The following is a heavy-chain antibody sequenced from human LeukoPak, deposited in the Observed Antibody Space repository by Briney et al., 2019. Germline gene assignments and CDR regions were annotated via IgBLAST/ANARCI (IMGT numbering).Heavy chain of an antibody. CDR1: GYTFTSYG. D-gene: IGHD2-2*01. Sequence: ASVKVSCKASGYTFTSYGISWVPQAPGQGLEWMGWISAYNGNTNYAQKLQGRVTMTTDTSTSTAYMELRSLRSDDTAVYYCARAGYCSSTSCYRYYYYYYYYMDVWGRGTTVTVSS. CDR3: ARAGYCSSTSCYRYYYYYYYYMDV. CDR2: ISAYNGNT. V-gene: IGHV1-18*01. J-gene: IGHJ6*03.